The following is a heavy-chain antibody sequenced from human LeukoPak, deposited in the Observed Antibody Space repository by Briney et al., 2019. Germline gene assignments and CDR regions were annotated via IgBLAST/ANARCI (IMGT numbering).Heavy chain of an antibody. CDR2: INPNSGGT. D-gene: IGHD3-3*01. CDR3: ARDQGRITIALSDY. Sequence: ASVKVSCKASGYTFTGYYMHWVRQAPGQGLEWMGWINPNSGGTNYAQKFQGRVTMTRDTSISTAYMELSRLRSDDTAVYYCARDQGRITIALSDYWGQGTLVTVSS. CDR1: GYTFTGYY. J-gene: IGHJ4*02. V-gene: IGHV1-2*02.